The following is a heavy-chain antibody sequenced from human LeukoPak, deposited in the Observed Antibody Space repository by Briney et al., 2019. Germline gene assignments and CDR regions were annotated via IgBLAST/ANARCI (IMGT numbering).Heavy chain of an antibody. CDR3: ARSGRSSGWDKPPLFNPVY. Sequence: GGSLRLSCAASGFIFSNYAMNWVRQAPGKGLEWVSAISYSGSSTYYADSVKGRFTISRDNSKNTLYLQMNSLRAEDTAVYYCARSGRSSGWDKPPLFNPVYWGQGTLVTVSS. CDR2: ISYSGSST. CDR1: GFIFSNYA. V-gene: IGHV3-23*01. J-gene: IGHJ4*02. D-gene: IGHD6-19*01.